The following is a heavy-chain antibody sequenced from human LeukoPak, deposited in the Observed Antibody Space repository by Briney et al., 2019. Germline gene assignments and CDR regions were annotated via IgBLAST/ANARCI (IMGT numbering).Heavy chain of an antibody. V-gene: IGHV3-33*01. CDR2: IWYDGSNK. CDR3: ARDLRTTVGFDY. J-gene: IGHJ4*02. CDR1: GFTFSSYG. Sequence: GGSLRLSCAASGFTFSSYGMHWVRQAPGKGLEWVAVIWYDGSNKYYADSVKGRFTISRDNSKNTLYLQMNSLRAEDTAVYYCARDLRTTVGFDYWGQGTLVTVSS. D-gene: IGHD4-23*01.